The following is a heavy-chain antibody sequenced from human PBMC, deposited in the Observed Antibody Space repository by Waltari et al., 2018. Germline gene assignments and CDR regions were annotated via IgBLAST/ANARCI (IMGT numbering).Heavy chain of an antibody. CDR2: IYSGDST. D-gene: IGHD7-27*01. CDR1: GFSVSEHS. J-gene: IGHJ3*02. CDR3: ARDNWGSLDM. V-gene: IGHV3-53*01. Sequence: VQLVESGGGLIQPGGSLRLSCAASGFSVSEHSMTWVRQTPGKGLEGVSIIYSGDSTYYVDSVKGRFTVSRGNSKNTLCLQMNSLRVEDTAIYYCARDNWGSLDMWGQGTRVTVSS.